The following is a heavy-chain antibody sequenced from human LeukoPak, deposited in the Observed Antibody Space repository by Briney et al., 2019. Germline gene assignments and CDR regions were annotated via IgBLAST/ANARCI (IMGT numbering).Heavy chain of an antibody. CDR1: GFTFNTYT. V-gene: IGHV3-72*01. CDR3: AREMYTGSYFLGAFDI. D-gene: IGHD1-26*01. CDR2: TRNKANSYTT. Sequence: GGSLRLSCAASGFTFNTYTMNWVRQAPGKGLEWVGRTRNKANSYTTEYAASVKGRFTISRDDSKNSLYLQMSSLKTEDTAVYFCAREMYTGSYFLGAFDIWGQGTVVTVSS. J-gene: IGHJ3*02.